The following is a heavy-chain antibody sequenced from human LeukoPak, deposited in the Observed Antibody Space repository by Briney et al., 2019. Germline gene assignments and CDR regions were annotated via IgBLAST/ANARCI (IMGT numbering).Heavy chain of an antibody. CDR2: FDPEDGET. CDR3: AARGQWLDADPYYFDY. CDR1: GYTLTELS. D-gene: IGHD6-19*01. J-gene: IGHJ4*02. Sequence: ASVKVSCKVSGYTLTELSMHWVRQAPGKGLEWMGGFDPEDGETIYAQKFQGRVTMTEDTSTDTAYMELSSLRSEDTAVYYCAARGQWLDADPYYFDYWGQGTLVTVSS. V-gene: IGHV1-24*01.